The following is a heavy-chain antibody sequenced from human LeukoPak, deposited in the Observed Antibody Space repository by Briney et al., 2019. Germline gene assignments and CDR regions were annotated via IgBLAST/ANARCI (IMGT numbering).Heavy chain of an antibody. V-gene: IGHV3-48*01. CDR2: ISSSSSTI. D-gene: IGHD6-6*01. CDR3: ARDSIAAPLDY. CDR1: GFTFSSYS. J-gene: IGHJ4*02. Sequence: PGGSLRLSCAASGFTFSSYSMNWVRQAPGKGLEWVSYISSSSSTIYYAGSVKGRFTISRDNAKNSLYLQMNSLRAEDTAVYYCARDSIAAPLDYWGQGTLVTVSS.